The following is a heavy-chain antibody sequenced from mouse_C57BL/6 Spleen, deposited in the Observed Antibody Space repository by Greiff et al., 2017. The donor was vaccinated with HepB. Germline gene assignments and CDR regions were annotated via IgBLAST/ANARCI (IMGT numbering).Heavy chain of an antibody. V-gene: IGHV5-4*01. D-gene: IGHD2-4*01. CDR1: GFTFSSYA. J-gene: IGHJ2*01. CDR3: ARRDDYYYFDY. CDR2: ISDGGSYT. Sequence: EVQRVESGGGLVKPGGSLKLSCAASGFTFSSYAMSWVRQTPEKRLEWVATISDGGSYTYYPDNVKGRFTISRDNAKNNLYLQMSHLKSEDTAMYYCARRDDYYYFDYWGQGTTLTVSS.